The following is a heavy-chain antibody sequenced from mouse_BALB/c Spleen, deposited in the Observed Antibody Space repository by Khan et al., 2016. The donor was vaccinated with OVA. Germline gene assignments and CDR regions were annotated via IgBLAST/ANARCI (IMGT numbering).Heavy chain of an antibody. Sequence: EVELVESGGGLVQPGGSLKLSCAASGFTFSSYGMSWVRQTPDKRLELVATINSNGGSTYYTDSVKGRFTISRDNAKNTLYLQMSSLKSEDTAMYYFSRMARTINWGQGTTLTVSS. CDR1: GFTFSSYG. CDR3: SRMARTIN. CDR2: INSNGGST. V-gene: IGHV5-6-3*01. J-gene: IGHJ2*01.